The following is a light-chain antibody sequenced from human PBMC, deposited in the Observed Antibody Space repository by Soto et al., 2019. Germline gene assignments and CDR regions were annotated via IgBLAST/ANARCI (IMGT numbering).Light chain of an antibody. J-gene: IGLJ3*02. V-gene: IGLV1-40*01. Sequence: QDARTQPPSETGDPGQRVTISCTGSYSNIGAGYEVHWYQQIPGTAPKLLISGHNNRPSGVPDRFFGSKSGTSASLTIIGLQAEDEADYYCQSYDSSLSGSGVFGGGTKVTVL. CDR1: YSNIGAGYE. CDR2: GHN. CDR3: QSYDSSLSGSGV.